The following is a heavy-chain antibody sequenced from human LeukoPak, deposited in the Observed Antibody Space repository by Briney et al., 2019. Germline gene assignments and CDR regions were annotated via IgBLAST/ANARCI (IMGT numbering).Heavy chain of an antibody. CDR3: ARDCGWIQLWLPVDVGYFDY. Sequence: SETLSLTCTVSGGSISSSSYYWGWLRQPPGTGLEWIGNIYYRGSTYYNPSLKSRVTISVDTSKNQFSLKLSSVTAADTAVYYCARDCGWIQLWLPVDVGYFDYWGQGTLVTVSS. J-gene: IGHJ4*02. CDR1: GGSISSSSYY. D-gene: IGHD5-18*01. CDR2: IYYRGST. V-gene: IGHV4-39*07.